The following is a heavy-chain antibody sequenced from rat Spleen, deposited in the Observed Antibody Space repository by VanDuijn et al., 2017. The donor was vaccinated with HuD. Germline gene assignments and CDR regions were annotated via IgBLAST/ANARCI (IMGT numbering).Heavy chain of an antibody. D-gene: IGHD1-7*01. CDR1: GFSFSDYG. J-gene: IGHJ2*01. Sequence: EVKLVESGGGLVQPGRSLKLSCAASGFSFSDYGMVWVLQAPTKGLEWVASISYNGVSTYYRDSVKGRLTISKDNAKNTLYLQMESLRSEDTATYYCAKVPYYGYYYFDYWGQGVMVTVSS. CDR3: AKVPYYGYYYFDY. V-gene: IGHV5-20*01. CDR2: ISYNGVST.